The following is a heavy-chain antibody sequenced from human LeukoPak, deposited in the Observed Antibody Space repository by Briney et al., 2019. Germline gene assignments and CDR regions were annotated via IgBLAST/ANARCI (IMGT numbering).Heavy chain of an antibody. Sequence: SETLSLTCTVSGGSISSYYWSWIRQPAGKGLEWIGRIYTSGSTNYNPSLKSRVTMSVDTSKNQFSLKLSSVTAADTAVYYCARTLYNWNYVDYYYYMDVWGKGTTVTVSS. CDR2: IYTSGST. V-gene: IGHV4-4*07. CDR3: ARTLYNWNYVDYYYYMDV. CDR1: GGSISSYY. D-gene: IGHD1-7*01. J-gene: IGHJ6*03.